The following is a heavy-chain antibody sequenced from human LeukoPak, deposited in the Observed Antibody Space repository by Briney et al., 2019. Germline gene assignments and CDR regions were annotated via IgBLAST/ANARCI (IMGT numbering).Heavy chain of an antibody. Sequence: VASVKVSCKASGYTFTGYYMHWVRQAPGQGLEWMGWMNPNSGNTGYAQKFQGRVTITRNTSISTAYMELSSLRSEDTAVHYCARAVEQQLVPYYYYMDVWGKGTTVTVSS. CDR1: GYTFTGYY. CDR3: ARAVEQQLVPYYYYMDV. J-gene: IGHJ6*03. V-gene: IGHV1-8*03. D-gene: IGHD6-13*01. CDR2: MNPNSGNT.